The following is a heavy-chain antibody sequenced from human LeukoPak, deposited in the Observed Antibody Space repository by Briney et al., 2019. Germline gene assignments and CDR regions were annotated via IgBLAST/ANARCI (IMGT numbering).Heavy chain of an antibody. Sequence: ASVKVSCKASGGTFSSYAISWVRQAPGQGLEWMGRIIPILGIANYAQRFQGRVTITADKSTSTAYMELSSLRSEDTAVYYCASTTYYYDSSGSLGMDVWGQGTTVTVSS. J-gene: IGHJ6*02. V-gene: IGHV1-69*04. D-gene: IGHD3-22*01. CDR3: ASTTYYYDSSGSLGMDV. CDR2: IIPILGIA. CDR1: GGTFSSYA.